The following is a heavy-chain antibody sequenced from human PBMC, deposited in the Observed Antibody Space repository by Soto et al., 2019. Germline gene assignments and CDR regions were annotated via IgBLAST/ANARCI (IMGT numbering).Heavy chain of an antibody. D-gene: IGHD3-16*01. CDR3: VCGGNFFVY. CDR1: GFTFSTHW. Sequence: EVQLVESGGGLVQPGGSLRLSCAASGFTFSTHWMTWVRQPPGKGLEWVANINQDGSERYYVDSVRGRFTISRDNAKKSLYLQMTSLRAEDTVVYYCVCGGNFFVYWGQGTLVTVSP. V-gene: IGHV3-7*01. J-gene: IGHJ4*02. CDR2: INQDGSER.